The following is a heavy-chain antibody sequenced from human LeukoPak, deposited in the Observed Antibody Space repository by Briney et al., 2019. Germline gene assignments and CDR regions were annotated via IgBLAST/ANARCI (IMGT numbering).Heavy chain of an antibody. J-gene: IGHJ4*02. V-gene: IGHV4-34*01. CDR1: AFIFSGHW. Sequence: GSLRLSCEGSAFIFSGHWMNWIRQPPGKGLEWIGEINHSGSTNYNPSLKSRVTISVDTSKNQFSLKLSSVTAADTAVYYCARTHSRGSYYSRGRAFDYWGQGTLVTVSS. CDR3: ARTHSRGSYYSRGRAFDY. CDR2: INHSGST. D-gene: IGHD1-26*01.